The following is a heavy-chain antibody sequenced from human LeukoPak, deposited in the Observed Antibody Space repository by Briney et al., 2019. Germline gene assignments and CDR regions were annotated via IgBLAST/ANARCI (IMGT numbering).Heavy chain of an antibody. CDR1: GFSFSSYA. J-gene: IGHJ4*02. CDR2: LYGGGIT. CDR3: ARQRGTTVTTYQVN. D-gene: IGHD4-17*01. V-gene: IGHV3-66*04. Sequence: GGSLRLSCATSGFSFSSYAMSWVRQAPGRGLEWVSILYGGGITYYAGSVKGRFTISRDNSKNTLYLQMNSLRAEDTAVYYCARQRGTTVTTYQVNWGQGTLVTVSS.